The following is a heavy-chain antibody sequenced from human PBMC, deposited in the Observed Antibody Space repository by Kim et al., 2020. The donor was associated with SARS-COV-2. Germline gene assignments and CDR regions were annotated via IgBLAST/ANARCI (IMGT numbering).Heavy chain of an antibody. D-gene: IGHD6-19*01. CDR2: INHSGST. J-gene: IGHJ6*03. Sequence: SETLSLTCAVYGGSFSGYYWSWIRQPPGKGLEWIGEINHSGSTNYNPSLKSRVTISVDTSKNQFSLKLSSVTAADTAVYYCARDRDQAVAGTNYYMDVWGKGTTVTVSS. CDR3: ARDRDQAVAGTNYYMDV. CDR1: GGSFSGYY. V-gene: IGHV4-34*01.